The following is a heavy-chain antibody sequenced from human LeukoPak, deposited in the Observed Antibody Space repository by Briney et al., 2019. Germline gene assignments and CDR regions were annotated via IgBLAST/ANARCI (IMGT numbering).Heavy chain of an antibody. CDR2: IIPIFGTA. CDR1: GGTFSSYA. D-gene: IGHD3-22*01. CDR3: AITYYYDSSGYYYSS. V-gene: IGHV1-69*05. J-gene: IGHJ4*02. Sequence: SVKASCKASGGTFSSYAISWVRQAPGQGLEWMGGIIPIFGTANYAQKFQGRVTITTDESTSTAYMELSSLRSEDTAVYYCAITYYYDSSGYYYSSWGQGTLVTVSS.